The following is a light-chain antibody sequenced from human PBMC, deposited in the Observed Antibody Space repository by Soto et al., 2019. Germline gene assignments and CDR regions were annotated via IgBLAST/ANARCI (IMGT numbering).Light chain of an antibody. J-gene: IGKJ1*01. CDR1: QDIRSD. CDR3: LQDHSYPWT. Sequence: IQMTQSPATLSATVGDRVTITCRAGQDIRSDLGWYQHKPGKAPRLLIHAASSLQSGVPSRFSGSASGTEFTLTISSLQPEDLASYYCLQDHSYPWTFGQGTKVDI. V-gene: IGKV1-6*01. CDR2: AAS.